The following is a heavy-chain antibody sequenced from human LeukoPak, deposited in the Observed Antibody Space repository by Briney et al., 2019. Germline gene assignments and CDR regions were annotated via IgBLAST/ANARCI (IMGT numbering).Heavy chain of an antibody. Sequence: GGSLRLSCAASGFTFSDYYMSWLRQAPGKGLEWVSYISSSGSTIYYADSVKGRFTISRDNAKNSLYLQMNSLRAEDTAVYYCARDTSYCSSTSCYRTGIAAAGFDYWGQGTLVTVSS. CDR2: ISSSGSTI. CDR3: ARDTSYCSSTSCYRTGIAAAGFDY. V-gene: IGHV3-11*01. CDR1: GFTFSDYY. D-gene: IGHD2-2*02. J-gene: IGHJ4*02.